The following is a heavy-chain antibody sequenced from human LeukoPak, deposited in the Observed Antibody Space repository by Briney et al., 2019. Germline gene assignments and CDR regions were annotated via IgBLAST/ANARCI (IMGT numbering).Heavy chain of an antibody. CDR2: IRSKAYGGTT. CDR1: GFTFGDYA. D-gene: IGHD3-10*01. J-gene: IGHJ4*02. Sequence: GGSLRLSCTPSGFTFGDYAMSWFRQAPGKGLEWVGFIRSKAYGGTTDYAASVKGRFTISRDDSTSIAYLQMNSLKTEDTAVYYCTRHYGSGSYRFDYWGQGTLVTVSS. CDR3: TRHYGSGSYRFDY. V-gene: IGHV3-49*03.